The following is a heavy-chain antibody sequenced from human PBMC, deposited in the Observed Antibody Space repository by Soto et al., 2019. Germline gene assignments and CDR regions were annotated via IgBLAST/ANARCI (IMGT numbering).Heavy chain of an antibody. CDR3: AKVESSSWYVKAFFDY. CDR2: ISGSGGST. Sequence: GGSLRLSCAASGFTFSSYAMSWVRQAPGKGLEWVSAISGSGGSTYYADSVKGRFTISRDNSKNTLYLQMNSLRAEDTAVYYCAKVESSSWYVKAFFDYWGQGTLVTVSS. J-gene: IGHJ4*02. V-gene: IGHV3-23*01. CDR1: GFTFSSYA. D-gene: IGHD6-13*01.